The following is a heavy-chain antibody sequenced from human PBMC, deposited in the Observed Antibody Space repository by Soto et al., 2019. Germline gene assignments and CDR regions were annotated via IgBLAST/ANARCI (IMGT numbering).Heavy chain of an antibody. V-gene: IGHV4-34*01. Sequence: SSTXSLTCCFYVFSFSYYCTFIRQPPGKGLDWIGQINHRGSTNYNPSLESRITISIDTSKNQFSLNLRSVTAADTAVYYCARADYYDSSDYYNTENGMEVWGQGATV. D-gene: IGHD3-22*01. CDR1: VFSFSYY. CDR2: INHRGST. CDR3: ARADYYDSSDYYNTENGMEV. J-gene: IGHJ6*01.